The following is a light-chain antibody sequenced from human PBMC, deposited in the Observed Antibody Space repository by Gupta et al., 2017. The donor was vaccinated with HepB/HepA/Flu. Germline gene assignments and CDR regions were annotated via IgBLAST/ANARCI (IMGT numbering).Light chain of an antibody. CDR1: QSVSDISNNRYY. V-gene: IGKV4-1*01. CDR3: QQYDSFPYT. J-gene: IGKJ2*01. CDR2: WAS. Sequence: DIVMSQSPTSLAVSLGERATINCKSSQSVSDISNNRYYVAWYQQIPRHPPRLLIYWASTRESGVPDRFSGSGSATDFTLTISSLQAEVVAVYYCQQYDSFPYTFGQGTKVEIK.